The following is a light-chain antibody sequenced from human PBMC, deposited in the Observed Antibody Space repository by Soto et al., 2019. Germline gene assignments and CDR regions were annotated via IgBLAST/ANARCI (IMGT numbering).Light chain of an antibody. Sequence: EIMLKPSPATLALSPCERATLSARASQSVSSYLAWYQQKPGQAPRLLIYDASNRATGIPARFSGSGSGTDFTLTISKLEPEDFAVYYCQHYGSSPTWTFGQGTKVDI. J-gene: IGKJ1*01. V-gene: IGKV3-20*01. CDR2: DAS. CDR3: QHYGSSPTWT. CDR1: QSVSSY.